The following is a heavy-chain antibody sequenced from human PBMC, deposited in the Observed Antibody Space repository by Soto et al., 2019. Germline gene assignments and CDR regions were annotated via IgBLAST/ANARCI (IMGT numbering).Heavy chain of an antibody. CDR2: ISYDGSNK. J-gene: IGHJ6*02. CDR1: GFTFSSYA. Sequence: PGGSLRLSCAASGFTFSSYAMHWVRQAPGKGLEWVAVISYDGSNKYYADSVKGRFTISRDNSKNTLYLQMNSLRAEDTAVYYCAGVPSTAMVPMDVWGQGTTVTVSS. CDR3: AGVPSTAMVPMDV. V-gene: IGHV3-30-3*01. D-gene: IGHD5-18*01.